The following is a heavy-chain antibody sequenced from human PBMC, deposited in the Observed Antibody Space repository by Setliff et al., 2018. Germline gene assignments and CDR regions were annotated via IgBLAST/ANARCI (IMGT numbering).Heavy chain of an antibody. J-gene: IGHJ3*02. Sequence: PGGSLRLSCAASGFSISGSAVYWVRQASVKGLEWIGRIRGRTDNYATAYAASVRGRFTISRDDSKNTAYLQMNSLKTEDTAVYYCTFARDGYDVFDIWGQGTMVTVSS. CDR3: TFARDGYDVFDI. D-gene: IGHD5-18*01. CDR1: GFSISGSA. CDR2: IRGRTDNYAT. V-gene: IGHV3-73*01.